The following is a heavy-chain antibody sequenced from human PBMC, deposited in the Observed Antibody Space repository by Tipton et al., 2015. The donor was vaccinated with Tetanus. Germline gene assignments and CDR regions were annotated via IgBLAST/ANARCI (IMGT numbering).Heavy chain of an antibody. CDR3: ARGMAEASNCGGDCYSDY. V-gene: IGHV4-39*01. CDR1: GGSISSRNYY. Sequence: TLSLTCSVSGGSISSRNYYWGWIRQPPGKGLEFIGRVYYSGNTYYNPSLKSRVTISVDTSKNQFSLKLSSVTATDTAVYSCARGMAEASNCGGDCYSDYWGQGTLVTVSS. J-gene: IGHJ4*02. D-gene: IGHD2-21*02. CDR2: VYYSGNT.